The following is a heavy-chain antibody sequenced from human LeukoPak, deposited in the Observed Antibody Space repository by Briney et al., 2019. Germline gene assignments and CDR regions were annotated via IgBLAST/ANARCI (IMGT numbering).Heavy chain of an antibody. Sequence: GGSLRISCAASGFTVSSCAVSWVRQAPGKGLEWVSAISGSGGSTYYADSVKGRFTISRDNSKNTLYLQMNSLRAEDTAVYYCAKAPTYTSSQDYFDYWGQGTLVTVSS. CDR2: ISGSGGST. V-gene: IGHV3-23*01. D-gene: IGHD6-13*01. J-gene: IGHJ4*02. CDR1: GFTVSSCA. CDR3: AKAPTYTSSQDYFDY.